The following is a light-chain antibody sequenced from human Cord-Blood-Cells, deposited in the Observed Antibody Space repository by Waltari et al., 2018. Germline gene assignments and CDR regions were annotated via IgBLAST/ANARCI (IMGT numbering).Light chain of an antibody. Sequence: DIQMTHSPSSLPASVGDRVTITCRASQGLSNYLAWYQQKPGNVPKLLIYAASTLQSGGPSRFSGSGSGTDFTLTIISLQPEDVATYYCQKYNSAPWTFGQGTKVEIK. J-gene: IGKJ1*01. CDR1: QGLSNY. CDR3: QKYNSAPWT. V-gene: IGKV1-27*01. CDR2: AAS.